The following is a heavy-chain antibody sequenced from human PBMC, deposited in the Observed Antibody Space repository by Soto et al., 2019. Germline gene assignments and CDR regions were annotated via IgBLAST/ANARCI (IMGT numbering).Heavy chain of an antibody. CDR3: AKFSIIFDWLTSFDY. CDR2: LTDSGGST. J-gene: IGHJ4*01. V-gene: IGHV3-23*01. CDR1: GFTFTSYA. Sequence: EVQLLESGGGLAQPGGSLRLSCAASGFTFTSYAMSWVRQAPGKGLEWVSTLTDSGGSTYYADSVKGRFAISRDNSKNTLYLQMNRLRAEDTAVYYCAKFSIIFDWLTSFDYWGHGTLVTVSS. D-gene: IGHD3-9*01.